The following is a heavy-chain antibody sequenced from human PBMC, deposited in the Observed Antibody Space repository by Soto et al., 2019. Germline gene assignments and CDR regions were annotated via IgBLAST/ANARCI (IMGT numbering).Heavy chain of an antibody. CDR1: GYSISSGHW. D-gene: IGHD1-1*01. CDR3: ATSTWYKIDY. CDR2: MYHSGSN. J-gene: IGHJ4*02. V-gene: IGHV4-4*02. Sequence: QVQLQESGPGLVKPSGTLSLTCAVSGYSISSGHWWNWVRLPPGKGLEWIWEMYHSGSNNCNPSLTCRVTVSVDQSKNQFSLELRSVTAADTAVYYCATSTWYKIDYWGQGTLVTVSS.